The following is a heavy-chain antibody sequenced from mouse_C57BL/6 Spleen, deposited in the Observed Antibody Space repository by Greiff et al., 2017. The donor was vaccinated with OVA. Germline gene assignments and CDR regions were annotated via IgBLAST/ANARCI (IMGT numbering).Heavy chain of an antibody. CDR2: ISSGSSTI. Sequence: EVKVEESGGGLVKPGGSLKLSCAASGFTFSDYGMHWVRQAPEKGLEWVAYISSGSSTIYYADTVKGRFTISRDNAKNTLFLQMTSLRSEDTAMYYCAREDYDYDEVYYAMDYWGQGTSVTVSS. CDR3: AREDYDYDEVYYAMDY. CDR1: GFTFSDYG. V-gene: IGHV5-17*01. D-gene: IGHD2-4*01. J-gene: IGHJ4*01.